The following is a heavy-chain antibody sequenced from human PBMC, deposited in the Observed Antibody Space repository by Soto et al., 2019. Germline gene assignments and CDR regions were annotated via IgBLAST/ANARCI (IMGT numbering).Heavy chain of an antibody. D-gene: IGHD6-13*01. V-gene: IGHV3-30-3*01. J-gene: IGHJ4*02. Sequence: CSAAFGGTIISFAVHWVIKNKGKGLEWVAVISYDGSNKYYADSVKGRFTISRDNSKNTLYLQMNSLRAEDTAVYYCAAYSSSWYPLQPQDYWGQGTLVTGYS. CDR2: ISYDGSNK. CDR1: GGTIISFA. CDR3: AAYSSSWYPLQPQDY.